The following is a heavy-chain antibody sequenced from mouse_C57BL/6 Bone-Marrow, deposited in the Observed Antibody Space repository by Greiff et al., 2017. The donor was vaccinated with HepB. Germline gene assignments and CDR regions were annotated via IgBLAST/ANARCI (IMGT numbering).Heavy chain of an antibody. CDR3: ARGDTTVVATGYFDV. CDR2: IYPGSGST. J-gene: IGHJ1*03. CDR1: GYTFTSYW. Sequence: VQLQQPGAELVKPGASVKMSCKASGYTFTSYWITWVKQRPGQGLEWIGDIYPGSGSTNYNEKFKSKATLTVDTSSSTAYMQLSSLTSEDSAVYYCARGDTTVVATGYFDVWGTGTTVTVSS. D-gene: IGHD1-1*01. V-gene: IGHV1-55*01.